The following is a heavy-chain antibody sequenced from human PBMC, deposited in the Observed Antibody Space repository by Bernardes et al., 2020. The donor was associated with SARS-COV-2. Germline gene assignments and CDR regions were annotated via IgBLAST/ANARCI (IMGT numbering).Heavy chain of an antibody. CDR2: IYSDGETK. V-gene: IGHV3-33*01. J-gene: IGHJ6*02. Sequence: GGSLRLSCAASAFSLSDYGIHWVRQTPGRGLEWVAVIYSDGETKKYADSVKGRFTISRDTSHNTVYLQMSSLRVDDAAVYYCARDGYGSGTWRLGMDVWGQGTTVTVSS. CDR1: AFSLSDYG. CDR3: ARDGYGSGTWRLGMDV. D-gene: IGHD3-10*01.